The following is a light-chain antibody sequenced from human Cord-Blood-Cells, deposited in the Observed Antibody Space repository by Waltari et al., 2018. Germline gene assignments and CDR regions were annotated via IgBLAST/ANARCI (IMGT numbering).Light chain of an antibody. V-gene: IGKV2-28*01. CDR3: MQALQTPT. CDR1: QSLLHSNGYNY. J-gene: IGKJ1*01. Sequence: DIVMTQSPLSLPVTPGEPASISCSSSQSLLHSNGYNYLDWYLQKPGQSPQSLIYLGSNRASGGPDRLSGSGSGTDFTQKIRRVEAEDVGVYYCMQALQTPTFGQGP. CDR2: LGS.